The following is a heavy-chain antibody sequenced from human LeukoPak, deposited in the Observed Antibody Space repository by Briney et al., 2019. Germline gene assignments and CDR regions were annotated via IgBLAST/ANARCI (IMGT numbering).Heavy chain of an antibody. V-gene: IGHV4-34*01. CDR1: GGSFSGHY. D-gene: IGHD2-15*01. CDR2: INHSGST. CDR3: ARGEIFDYYYYYMDV. Sequence: SETLSLTCAVYGGSFSGHYWSWIRQPPGKGLEWIGEINHSGSTNYNPSLKSRVTISVDTSKNQFSLKLSSVTAADTAVYYCARGEIFDYYYYYMDVWGKGTTVTVSS. J-gene: IGHJ6*03.